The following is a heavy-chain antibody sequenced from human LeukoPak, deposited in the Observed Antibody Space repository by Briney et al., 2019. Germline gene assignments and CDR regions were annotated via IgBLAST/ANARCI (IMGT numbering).Heavy chain of an antibody. J-gene: IGHJ3*02. CDR3: ARAANSNAFDI. CDR1: GFTFSSYS. CDR2: ISSSSSYI. V-gene: IGHV3-21*01. Sequence: GGSLRLSCAASGFTFSSYSMYWVRQAPGKGLEWVSSISSSSSYIYYADSVKGRFTISRDNAKNSLYLQMNSLRAEDTAVYYCARAANSNAFDIWGQGTMVTVSS. D-gene: IGHD2/OR15-2a*01.